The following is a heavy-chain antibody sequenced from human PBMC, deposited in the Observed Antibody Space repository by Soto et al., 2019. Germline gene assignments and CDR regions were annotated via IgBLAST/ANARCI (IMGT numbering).Heavy chain of an antibody. Sequence: GGSLRLSCAASGFTFNNYGLHGVRQAPGKGLEWVAVIWNDGSNSYYANSVKGRFTISRDNSKNTLYLQMSSLRADDTAVYYCARRQISPPTRGAATPRGAMDVWGQGTTVTVSS. CDR2: IWNDGSNS. D-gene: IGHD6-13*01. CDR3: ARRQISPPTRGAATPRGAMDV. V-gene: IGHV3-33*01. J-gene: IGHJ6*02. CDR1: GFTFNNYG.